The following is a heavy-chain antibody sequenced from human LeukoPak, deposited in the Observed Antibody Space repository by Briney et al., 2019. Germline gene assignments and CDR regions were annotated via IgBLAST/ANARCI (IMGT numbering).Heavy chain of an antibody. D-gene: IGHD5-18*01. CDR2: ISGSGGST. Sequence: AGSLRLSCAASGFTFSSYAMSWVRQAPGKGLEWVSAISGSGGSTYYAASMKGRFTISGDNSKNTLYLQMNILRADDTAVYYCAKGTDSYGRRTSFDYCGQGTLVTVSS. CDR3: AKGTDSYGRRTSFDY. V-gene: IGHV3-23*01. J-gene: IGHJ4*02. CDR1: GFTFSSYA.